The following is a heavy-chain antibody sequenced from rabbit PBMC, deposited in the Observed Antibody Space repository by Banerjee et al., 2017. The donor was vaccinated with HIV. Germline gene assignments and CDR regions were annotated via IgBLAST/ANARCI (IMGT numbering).Heavy chain of an antibody. CDR2: IYGGGSDFS. V-gene: IGHV1S45*01. D-gene: IGHD6-1*01. CDR3: ARDQIYTYGYGGYAYALTRLGL. Sequence: QEQLVESGGGLVQPEGSLTLTCTASGFSFSSSFYMCWVRQAPGKGLGWIGCIYGGGSDFSYYASWAKGRFAISKTSSTTVALQMTSLTAADTATYFCARDQIYTYGYGGYAYALTRLGLWGPGTLVTVS. J-gene: IGHJ3*01. CDR1: GFSFSSSFY.